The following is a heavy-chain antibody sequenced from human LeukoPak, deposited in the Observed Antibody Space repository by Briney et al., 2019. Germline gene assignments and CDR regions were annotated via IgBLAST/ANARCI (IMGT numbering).Heavy chain of an antibody. CDR2: ISSNGGST. CDR3: ARVYSGYEDY. Sequence: GGSLRLSCAASGFTFSSYAMHWVRQAPGKRLEYVSAISSNGGSTYYANSVKGRFTISRDNSKNTLYLQMGSLRAEDMAVYYCARVYSGYEDYWGQGTLVTVSS. CDR1: GFTFSSYA. V-gene: IGHV3-64*01. D-gene: IGHD5-12*01. J-gene: IGHJ4*02.